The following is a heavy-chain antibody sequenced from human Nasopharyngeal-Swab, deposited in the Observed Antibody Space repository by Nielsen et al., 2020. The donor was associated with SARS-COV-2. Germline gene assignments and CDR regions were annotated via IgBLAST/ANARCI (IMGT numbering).Heavy chain of an antibody. CDR2: IKQDGSAK. CDR3: ARDRKEVGITGTLRGDY. Sequence: GGSLRLSCAASGFTFSAYGMTWVRQAPGKGLEWVANIKQDGSAKYYVDSVKGRFTISTDNAKDFVYLQMNTVRAEDTALYYCARDRKEVGITGTLRGDYWGLGTMVTVSA. CDR1: GFTFSAYG. J-gene: IGHJ4*02. D-gene: IGHD1-7*01. V-gene: IGHV3-7*03.